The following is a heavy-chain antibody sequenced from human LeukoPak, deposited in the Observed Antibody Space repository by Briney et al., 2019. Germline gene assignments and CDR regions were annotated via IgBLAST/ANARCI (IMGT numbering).Heavy chain of an antibody. CDR2: IYYSGST. CDR1: SGSISSYY. Sequence: SETLSLTCTVSSGSISSYYWSWIRQPPGKGLEWIGYIYYSGSTNHNPSLKSRVTISVDTSKNQFSLKLSPATAADTAVYYCARLSSSSYYYYGMDVWGQGTTVTVSS. V-gene: IGHV4-59*08. D-gene: IGHD6-13*01. CDR3: ARLSSSSYYYYGMDV. J-gene: IGHJ6*02.